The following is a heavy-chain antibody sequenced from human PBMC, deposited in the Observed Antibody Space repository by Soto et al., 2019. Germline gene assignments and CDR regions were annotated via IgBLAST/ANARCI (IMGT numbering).Heavy chain of an antibody. CDR1: GGSTSSYY. V-gene: IGHV4-59*08. CDR2: IHYSGRT. D-gene: IGHD6-19*01. Sequence: QVQLQESGPRLVRPSETLSLTCTVSGGSTSSYYWSWIRQPPGKGLEWIASIHYSGRTNYNPSHKSRVTVSVDTSKNQFSLKLNSVTAADTAVYYCAGSTGWYWFDPWGQGTLVTVSS. J-gene: IGHJ5*02. CDR3: AGSTGWYWFDP.